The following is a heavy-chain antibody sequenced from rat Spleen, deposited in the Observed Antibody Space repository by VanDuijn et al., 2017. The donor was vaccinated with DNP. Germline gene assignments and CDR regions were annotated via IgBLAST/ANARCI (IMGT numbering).Heavy chain of an antibody. CDR2: VTNAGST. Sequence: EVLFQESGPGLVKPSQSLSLTCSVTGFSITNNFKWSWIRKFPGNRLEWMGYVTNAGSTDYNPSLKSRISITIDTAKKQFFLQLKSVTNGSTATYYCAIQLGVFDYWDQGVMVTVAS. CDR3: AIQLGVFDY. CDR1: GFSITNNFK. D-gene: IGHD5-1*01. J-gene: IGHJ2*01. V-gene: IGHV3-3*01.